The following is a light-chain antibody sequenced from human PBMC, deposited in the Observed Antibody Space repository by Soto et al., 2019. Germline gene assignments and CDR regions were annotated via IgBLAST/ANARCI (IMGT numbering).Light chain of an antibody. CDR2: EVV. CDR3: KSYAGSNTYV. Sequence: SALTQPPSASGSPGQSVTISCTGTKNDVGFYDFVSWYQHHPGKAPRLIIYEVVQRPSGVPDRFSGSKSGNTASLTVSGLQAADEADYFCKSYAGSNTYVFGSGTKVTAL. V-gene: IGLV2-8*01. CDR1: KNDVGFYDF. J-gene: IGLJ1*01.